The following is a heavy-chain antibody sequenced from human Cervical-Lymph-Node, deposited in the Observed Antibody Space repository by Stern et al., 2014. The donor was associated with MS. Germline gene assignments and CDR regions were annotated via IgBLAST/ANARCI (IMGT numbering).Heavy chain of an antibody. CDR2: LSYTGTA. Sequence: QVQLVESGPGLVKPSETLSLTCTVSGDSLNSFSGTWIRQPPGKGLEWLGSLSYTGTADYNPSLKSRLSFSVDASKNQFFLKLTSVTAADTAVYYCAREEMEPLFYLEFWGPGILVTVSS. CDR1: GDSLNSFS. CDR3: AREEMEPLFYLEF. J-gene: IGHJ4*02. D-gene: IGHD5-24*01. V-gene: IGHV4-59*12.